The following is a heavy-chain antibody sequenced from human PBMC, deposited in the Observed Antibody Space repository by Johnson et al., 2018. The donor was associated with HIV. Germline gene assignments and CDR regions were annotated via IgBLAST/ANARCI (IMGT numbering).Heavy chain of an antibody. CDR2: IKEDGSEK. J-gene: IGHJ3*02. CDR3: AKYVPHSFDI. Sequence: MQLVESGGGLVQPGRSLRLSCAASRFTFSSYAMHWVRQAPGKGLEWVANIKEDGSEKNYVDSVKGRFTISRDNAKNSLYLQMNSLRAEDTTKYYCAKYVPHSFDIWGQGTMVIVSS. V-gene: IGHV3-7*03. D-gene: IGHD2-8*01. CDR1: RFTFSSYA.